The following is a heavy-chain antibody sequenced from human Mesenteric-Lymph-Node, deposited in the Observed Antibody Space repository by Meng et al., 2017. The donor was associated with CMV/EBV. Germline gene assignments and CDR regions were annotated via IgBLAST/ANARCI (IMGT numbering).Heavy chain of an antibody. J-gene: IGHJ4*02. CDR2: IYYSGNA. CDR3: AGSSYDWRIAPVHC. Sequence: GSLRLSCTVSGASVSSSGYYWSWIRQPPGKGLEWIGHIYYSGNARSNSSLKSRVSFLVDTSKNHFSLRLASVTAADTAVYYCAGSSYDWRIAPVHCWGQGTLVTVSS. V-gene: IGHV4-61*03. CDR1: GASVSSSGYY. D-gene: IGHD3-10*01.